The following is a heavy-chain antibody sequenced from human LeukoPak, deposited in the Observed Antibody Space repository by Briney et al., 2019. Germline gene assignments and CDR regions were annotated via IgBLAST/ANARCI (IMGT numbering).Heavy chain of an antibody. CDR2: ISGSGETT. CDR1: GFIFHNFA. Sequence: GGSLRLSCAASGFIFHNFAVSWVRQAPGKGLEWVSSISGSGETTYYADSVKGRFAISRDNSKNTLYLQMNSLRAEDTAVYYCARDSDIAVLVYWGQGTLVTVSS. CDR3: ARDSDIAVLVY. D-gene: IGHD6-19*01. V-gene: IGHV3-23*01. J-gene: IGHJ4*02.